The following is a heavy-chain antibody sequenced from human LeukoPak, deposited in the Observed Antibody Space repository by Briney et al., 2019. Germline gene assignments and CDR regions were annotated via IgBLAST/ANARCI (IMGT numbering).Heavy chain of an antibody. Sequence: SETLSLTCTVSGGSISSGDYYWSWIRQPPGKGLEWIVYIYYSGSTYYNSSLKSRVNISVDTSKNQFSLKLSSVTAADTAVYYCASGGGTVRGVTSVDYWGQGTLVTVSS. CDR2: IYYSGST. J-gene: IGHJ4*02. CDR3: ASGGGTVRGVTSVDY. CDR1: GGSISSGDYY. V-gene: IGHV4-30-4*01. D-gene: IGHD3-10*01.